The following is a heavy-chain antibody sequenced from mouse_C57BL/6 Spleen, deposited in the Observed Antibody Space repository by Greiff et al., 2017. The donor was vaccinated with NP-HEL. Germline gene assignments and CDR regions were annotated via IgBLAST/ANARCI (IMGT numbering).Heavy chain of an antibody. D-gene: IGHD1-1*01. V-gene: IGHV14-3*01. Sequence: VQLQQSVAELVRPGASVKLSCTASGFNIKNTYMHWVKQRPEQGLEWIGRIDPANGNTKYAPKFPGKATITAVTSSNTAFLQLSSLTYEDTAIYYCARYIYGSSDIDYWGQGTTLTVSS. CDR3: ARYIYGSSDIDY. CDR1: GFNIKNTY. CDR2: IDPANGNT. J-gene: IGHJ2*01.